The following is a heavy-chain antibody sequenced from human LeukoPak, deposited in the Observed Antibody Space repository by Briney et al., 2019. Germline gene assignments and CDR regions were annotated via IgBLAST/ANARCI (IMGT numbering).Heavy chain of an antibody. CDR3: AREGYSSEYDAFDI. D-gene: IGHD3-22*01. CDR1: GFTVRSNY. J-gene: IGHJ3*02. CDR2: IYSTGTT. Sequence: PGGSVRLSCAASGFTVRSNYISWVRQAPGKGLEWVPIIYSTGTTFYEDSVEGRFTISRDMSKNTVYLQMNSLRADDTAVYYCAREGYSSEYDAFDIWGQGTMVTVSS. V-gene: IGHV3-53*01.